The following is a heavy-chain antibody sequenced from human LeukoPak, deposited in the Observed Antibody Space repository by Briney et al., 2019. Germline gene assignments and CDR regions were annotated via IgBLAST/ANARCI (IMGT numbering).Heavy chain of an antibody. J-gene: IGHJ3*02. CDR1: GFTFSSYV. CDR3: ARKNTQDAFDI. Sequence: PGRSLRLSCAASGFTFSSYVMHWVRQAPGKGLDWVAVIWYDGSNDYYANSVKGRFTISRDNSNNTLYLQMNSLRAEDTAVYFCARKNTQDAFDIWGQGTMVTVSS. CDR2: IWYDGSND. V-gene: IGHV3-33*01. D-gene: IGHD2-15*01.